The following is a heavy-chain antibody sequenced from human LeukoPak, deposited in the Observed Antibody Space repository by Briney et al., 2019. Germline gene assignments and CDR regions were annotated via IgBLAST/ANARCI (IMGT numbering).Heavy chain of an antibody. D-gene: IGHD1-26*01. V-gene: IGHV4-39*01. CDR1: GDITHY. CDR2: IYFSGST. CDR3: ARHNGGGVGSYVAPGPPDYFDY. Sequence: SETLSLTCTVSGDITHYWGWIRQPPGKGLECNGSIYFSGSTYYNPSLRSRVTISLDTSKKQLSLKLSSVTAADTAVYYCARHNGGGVGSYVAPGPPDYFDYWGQGNLVTVST. J-gene: IGHJ4*02.